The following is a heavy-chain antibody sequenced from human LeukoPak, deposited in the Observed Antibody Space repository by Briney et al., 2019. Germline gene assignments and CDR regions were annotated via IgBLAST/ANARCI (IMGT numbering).Heavy chain of an antibody. CDR3: ARDSRPYYTGSGSYYKIGRFDY. CDR2: IIPILDIK. D-gene: IGHD3-10*01. CDR1: GDSLSSYA. J-gene: IGHJ4*02. V-gene: IGHV1-69*04. Sequence: SVKVSCKASGDSLSSYALSWVRQAPGQGLEWMGRIIPILDIKTYAERFQDRVTITADEDTSTVYMELSSLRSEDTALYYCARDSRPYYTGSGSYYKIGRFDYWGQGTGVTVSS.